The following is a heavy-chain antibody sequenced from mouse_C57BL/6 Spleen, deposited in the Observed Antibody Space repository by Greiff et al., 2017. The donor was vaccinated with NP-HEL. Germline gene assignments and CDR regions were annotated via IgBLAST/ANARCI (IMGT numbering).Heavy chain of an antibody. Sequence: VQLQQSGAELARPGASVKMSCKASGYTFTNYTMHWVKQRPGQGLEWIGYINPSSGYTKYNQKFKDKATLTADKSSSTAYMQLSSLTSEDSAVYYCARSGVDYWGQGTTLTVSS. D-gene: IGHD3-2*02. CDR2: INPSSGYT. V-gene: IGHV1-4*01. CDR1: GYTFTNYT. CDR3: ARSGVDY. J-gene: IGHJ2*01.